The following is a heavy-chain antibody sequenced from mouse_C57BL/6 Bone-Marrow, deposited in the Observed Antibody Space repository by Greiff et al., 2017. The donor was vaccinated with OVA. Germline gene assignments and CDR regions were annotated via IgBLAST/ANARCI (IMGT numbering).Heavy chain of an antibody. CDR3: ARGPYYSNYVSWFAY. V-gene: IGHV1-81*01. D-gene: IGHD2-5*01. J-gene: IGHJ3*01. CDR1: GYTFTSYG. CDR2: IYPRSGNT. Sequence: VQLQQSGAELARPGASVKLSCKASGYTFTSYGISWVKQRTGQGLEWIGEIYPRSGNTYYNEKFKGKATLTADKSSSTAYMELRSLTSEDSAVYFCARGPYYSNYVSWFAYWGQGTLVTVSA.